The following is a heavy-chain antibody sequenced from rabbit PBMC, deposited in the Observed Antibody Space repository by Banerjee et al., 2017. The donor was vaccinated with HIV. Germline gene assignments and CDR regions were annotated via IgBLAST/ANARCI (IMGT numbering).Heavy chain of an antibody. Sequence: QEQLVESGGGLVQPEGSLTLTCTASGFSFSSSYWICWVRQAPGKGLEWIACIDAGSSGTTYYATWAKGRFTISKTSSTTVTLQMTSLTAADTATYFCARYTNYVGYGLNLWGQGTLVTVS. CDR2: IDAGSSGTT. D-gene: IGHD6-1*01. CDR3: ARYTNYVGYGLNL. CDR1: GFSFSSSYW. V-gene: IGHV1S45*01. J-gene: IGHJ4*01.